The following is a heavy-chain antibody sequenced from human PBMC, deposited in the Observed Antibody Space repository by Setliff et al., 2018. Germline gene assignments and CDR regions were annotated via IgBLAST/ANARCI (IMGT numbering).Heavy chain of an antibody. CDR2: INVGNGNT. V-gene: IGHV1-3*03. D-gene: IGHD6-13*01. J-gene: IGHJ6*03. Sequence: GASVKVSCKASGYTLTNYPIHWLRQAPGQRPEWMGWINVGNGNTKYSQEFQGRVTLTRDPSASTAYVELSSLTSEDMAVYYCARQVSSSWFRYYFLNYYMDVWGKGTTVTVSS. CDR1: GYTLTNYP. CDR3: ARQVSSSWFRYYFLNYYMDV.